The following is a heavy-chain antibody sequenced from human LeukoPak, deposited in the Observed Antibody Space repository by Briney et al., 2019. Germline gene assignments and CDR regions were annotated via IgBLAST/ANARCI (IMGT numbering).Heavy chain of an antibody. CDR2: ISVSGDRT. J-gene: IGHJ4*02. CDR3: TSGTYYSPFDY. V-gene: IGHV3-23*01. D-gene: IGHD3-10*01. CDR1: GFTFSTYA. Sequence: GGSLRLSCAASGFTFSTYAMSWVRQAPGKGLEWVSTISVSGDRTYYADSVKGRFTISRDNSKNTLFLQMNSLRAEDTAVYYCTSGTYYSPFDYWGQGTLVTVSS.